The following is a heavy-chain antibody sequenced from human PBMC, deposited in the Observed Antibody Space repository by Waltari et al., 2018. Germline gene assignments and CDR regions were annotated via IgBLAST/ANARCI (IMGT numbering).Heavy chain of an antibody. CDR1: GFTFSSYA. J-gene: IGHJ4*02. D-gene: IGHD3-16*01. Sequence: EVQLLESGGGLVQPGGSLRLSCAASGFTFSSYAMSWVRQAPGKGLEWVSAISGSGGRTYNADAVKGWFTISRENPKNTLYLKMKSRRAEDTAVYYWAKVGGRGGALYYFDYWGQGTLVTVSS. V-gene: IGHV3-23*01. CDR3: AKVGGRGGALYYFDY. CDR2: ISGSGGRT.